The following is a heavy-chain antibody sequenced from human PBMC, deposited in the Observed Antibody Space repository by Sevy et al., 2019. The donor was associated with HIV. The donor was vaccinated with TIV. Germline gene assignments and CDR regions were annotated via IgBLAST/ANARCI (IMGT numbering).Heavy chain of an antibody. J-gene: IGHJ4*02. Sequence: GGSLRLSCTVSGFNFGTYAMHWVRQAPGKGLEWVAVISSDVIRKYYGASVRGRFAISRDNSNNTLSLQMNSLRIEDTAVYYCARDARGDAALTDYWGQGTLVTVSS. V-gene: IGHV3-30*09. CDR1: GFNFGTYA. D-gene: IGHD3-16*01. CDR3: ARDARGDAALTDY. CDR2: ISSDVIRK.